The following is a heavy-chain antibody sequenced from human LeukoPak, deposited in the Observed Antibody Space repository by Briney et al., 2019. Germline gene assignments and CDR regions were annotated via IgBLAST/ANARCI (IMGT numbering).Heavy chain of an antibody. Sequence: GGSLSLSCALSGFTFNYLWMHWVRQVPGKGLVWVSGINNCGTATYYADSVKGRFPISRDNAKNTVYLQMNGLRAEDTTVNYCETVSEYWGQGTLVTVSS. V-gene: IGHV3-74*01. CDR1: GFTFNYLW. CDR3: ETVSEY. CDR2: INNCGTAT. J-gene: IGHJ4*02.